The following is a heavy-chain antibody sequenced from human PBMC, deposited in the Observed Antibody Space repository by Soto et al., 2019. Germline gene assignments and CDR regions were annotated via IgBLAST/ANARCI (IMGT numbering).Heavy chain of an antibody. V-gene: IGHV4-61*01. D-gene: IGHD1-26*01. Sequence: PSETLSLTCTVSGGSVGSDYYYWTWIRQPPGKGLEWIGHIYYNGGTKYNPSLKSRVIISADTSKKKFSLKLSSVTAADTAVYYRASGGSKDSGSYWDYYYGMDVWGQGTTVTVSS. CDR2: IYYNGGT. J-gene: IGHJ6*02. CDR3: ASGGSKDSGSYWDYYYGMDV. CDR1: GGSVGSDYYY.